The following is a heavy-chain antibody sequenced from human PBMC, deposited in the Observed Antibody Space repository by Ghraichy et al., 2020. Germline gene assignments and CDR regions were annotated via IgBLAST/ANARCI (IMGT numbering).Heavy chain of an antibody. Sequence: GGSLRLSCAASGFTFSDYYMNWIRQAPGKGLEWLSYISGGGGTKYYADSVKGRFTISRDNANNSLYLQMNSLRAEDTAVYYCARQYSEFWSGYSSIDFGGQGTLVTVSS. V-gene: IGHV3-11*01. CDR1: GFTFSDYY. CDR3: ARQYSEFWSGYSSIDF. CDR2: ISGGGGTK. J-gene: IGHJ4*02. D-gene: IGHD3-3*01.